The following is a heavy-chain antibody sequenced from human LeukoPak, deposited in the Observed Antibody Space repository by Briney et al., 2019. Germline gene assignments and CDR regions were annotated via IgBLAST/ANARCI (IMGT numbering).Heavy chain of an antibody. Sequence: ASVKVSCKASGYTFTGHYLHWVRQATGQGLEWMGWMNPNSGNTGYAQKFQGRVTMTRNTSISTAYMELSSLRSEDTAVYYCARGAISGGYDYRGQGTLVTVSS. CDR3: ARGAISGGYDY. V-gene: IGHV1-8*02. D-gene: IGHD1-26*01. J-gene: IGHJ4*02. CDR2: MNPNSGNT. CDR1: GYTFTGHY.